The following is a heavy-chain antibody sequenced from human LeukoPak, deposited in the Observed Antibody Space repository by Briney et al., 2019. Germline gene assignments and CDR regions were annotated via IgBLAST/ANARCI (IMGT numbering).Heavy chain of an antibody. V-gene: IGHV3-30*18. CDR2: ISYDGRNK. D-gene: IGHD2-2*01. J-gene: IGHJ4*02. CDR3: AKGPLRGTAAAIDY. CDR1: GFTFNNYG. Sequence: GGSLRLSCAASGFTFNNYGMHWARQAPGKGLEWVAVISYDGRNKHYPDSVKGRFTISRDISTDTLWLQMDSLRTEDTAVYYCAKGPLRGTAAAIDYWGQGTLVTVSS.